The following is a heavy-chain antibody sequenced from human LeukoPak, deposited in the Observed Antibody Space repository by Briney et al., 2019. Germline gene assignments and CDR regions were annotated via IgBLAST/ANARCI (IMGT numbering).Heavy chain of an antibody. CDR1: GFTFSSFW. J-gene: IGHJ3*02. Sequence: GGSLRLSCAASGFTFSSFWMHWVRQVPGKGLVWVSRINSDGSRTDYADSVKGRSTISRDNAKNTVYLQINSLRAEDTAVYYCARVFEVAGFDTAFDIWGQGTMVTVSS. CDR3: ARVFEVAGFDTAFDI. D-gene: IGHD6-19*01. V-gene: IGHV3-74*01. CDR2: INSDGSRT.